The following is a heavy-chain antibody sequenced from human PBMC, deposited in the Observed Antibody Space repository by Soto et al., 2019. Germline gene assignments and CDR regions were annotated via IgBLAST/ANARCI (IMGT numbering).Heavy chain of an antibody. CDR3: VRDSVYCSGGSCYDY. Sequence: QPGGSLRLSCAASGFTFSSYWMSWVRQAPGKGLEWVANIKQDGSEKYYVDSVKGRFTISRDNAKNSLYLQMNSLRAEDTAVYYCVRDSVYCSGGSCYDYWGQGTLVTVSS. CDR1: GFTFSSYW. D-gene: IGHD2-15*01. CDR2: IKQDGSEK. J-gene: IGHJ4*02. V-gene: IGHV3-7*01.